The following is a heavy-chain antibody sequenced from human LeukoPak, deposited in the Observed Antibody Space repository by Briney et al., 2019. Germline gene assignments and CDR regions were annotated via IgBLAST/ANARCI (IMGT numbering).Heavy chain of an antibody. J-gene: IGHJ4*02. CDR1: GFTFSSCW. D-gene: IGHD1-26*01. CDR3: ARLMGERSLFDY. CDR2: IKQDGNGK. Sequence: GGSLRLSCAASGFTFSSCWMTWVRQAPGKGLEWVANIKQDGNGKYYVDSVKGRFSISRDNAKNSVYLQMNSLRAEDTAVYYCARLMGERSLFDYWGQGVLVTVSS. V-gene: IGHV3-7*02.